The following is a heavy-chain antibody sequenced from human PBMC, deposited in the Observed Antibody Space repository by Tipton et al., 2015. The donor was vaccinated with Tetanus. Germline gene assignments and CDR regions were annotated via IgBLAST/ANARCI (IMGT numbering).Heavy chain of an antibody. CDR1: GYAFNIYW. J-gene: IGHJ2*01. CDR2: IYPDDSDT. D-gene: IGHD7-27*01. Sequence: VQLVQSGAEVKKPGESLKISCTGSGYAFNIYWLAWVRQMPGKGLEWMGIIYPDDSDTRYSPSFQGQVTISADKFTTTAYLQWSSLKASDTAMYYCARRLGPYTGDHFWHFDLWGRGTLVTVSS. V-gene: IGHV5-51*01. CDR3: ARRLGPYTGDHFWHFDL.